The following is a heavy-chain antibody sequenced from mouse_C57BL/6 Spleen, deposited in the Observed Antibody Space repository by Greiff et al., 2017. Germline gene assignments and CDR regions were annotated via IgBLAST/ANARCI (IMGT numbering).Heavy chain of an antibody. CDR2: IDPSDSYT. J-gene: IGHJ2*01. V-gene: IGHV1-69*01. D-gene: IGHD1-1*01. Sequence: QVQLQQPGAELVMPGASVKLSCKASGYTFTSYWMHWVKQRPGQGLEWIGEIDPSDSYTNYNQKFKGKSTLTVDKSSSTAYMQLSSLTSEDSAVYYCARDTTVVATYYFDYWGQGTTLTVSS. CDR1: GYTFTSYW. CDR3: ARDTTVVATYYFDY.